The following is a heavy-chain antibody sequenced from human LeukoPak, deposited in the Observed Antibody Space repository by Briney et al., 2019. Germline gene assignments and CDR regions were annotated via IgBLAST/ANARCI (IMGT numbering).Heavy chain of an antibody. Sequence: GGSLRLSCAASGFTVSSNYMSWVRQAPGKGLEWVSVIYSGGSTYYADSVKGRFTISRDNSKNTLYLQMNSLRAEDTAVSYCARDGAAAGTGVDYWGQGTLVTVSS. V-gene: IGHV3-66*02. D-gene: IGHD6-13*01. CDR2: IYSGGST. CDR3: ARDGAAAGTGVDY. CDR1: GFTVSSNY. J-gene: IGHJ4*02.